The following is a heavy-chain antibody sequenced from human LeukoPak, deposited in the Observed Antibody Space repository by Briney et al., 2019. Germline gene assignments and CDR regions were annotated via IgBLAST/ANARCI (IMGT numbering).Heavy chain of an antibody. V-gene: IGHV3-66*01. D-gene: IGHD6-19*01. CDR3: ARDQSGSGWFDY. CDR2: IYSGGST. J-gene: IGHJ4*02. CDR1: GFTVSSNY. Sequence: PGGSLRLSCAASGFTVSSNYMSWVRQAPGKGLEWVSVIYSGGSTYYADSVKGRFTISRDNSKNTLYLQVNSLRAEDTAVYYCARDQSGSGWFDYWGQGTLVTVSS.